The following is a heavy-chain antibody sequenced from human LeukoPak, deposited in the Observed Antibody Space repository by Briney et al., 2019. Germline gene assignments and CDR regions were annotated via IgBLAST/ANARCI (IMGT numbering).Heavy chain of an antibody. J-gene: IGHJ4*02. V-gene: IGHV3-7*01. D-gene: IGHD3-22*01. CDR1: GFTFSESW. CDR3: ARGEDYYPIEY. Sequence: PGGSLRLSCVASGFTFSESWMTWVRQAPGKGLEWVASIKHDEREEYYADSVKGRFSMSRDNGKNSLYLQMNSLRAEDTAVYYCARGEDYYPIEYWGQGTLVTVSS. CDR2: IKHDEREE.